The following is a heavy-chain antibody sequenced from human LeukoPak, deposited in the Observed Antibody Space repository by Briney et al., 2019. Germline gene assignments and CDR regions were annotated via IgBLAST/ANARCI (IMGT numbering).Heavy chain of an antibody. Sequence: GGSLRLSCAASGFTFSSYWMNWVRQAPGKGLEWVANIKQDGSEKYYVDSVKGRFTISRDNAKNSLYLQMNSLRAEDTAVYYCARTLNSSGWRHFDYWGQGTLVTVSS. D-gene: IGHD6-19*01. CDR1: GFTFSSYW. CDR2: IKQDGSEK. V-gene: IGHV3-7*01. CDR3: ARTLNSSGWRHFDY. J-gene: IGHJ4*02.